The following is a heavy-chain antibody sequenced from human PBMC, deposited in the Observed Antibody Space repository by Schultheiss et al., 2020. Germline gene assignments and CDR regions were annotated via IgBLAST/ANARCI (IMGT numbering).Heavy chain of an antibody. D-gene: IGHD7-27*01. Sequence: GESLKISCKGSGYSFTSYWIGWVRQMPGKGLEWMGIIYPGDSDTRYSPSFQGQVTISADKSISTAYLQWSSLKASDTAMYYCARDTEQTGDPTGYYGMDVWGQGTTVTVSS. CDR2: IYPGDSDT. J-gene: IGHJ6*02. V-gene: IGHV5-51*01. CDR1: GYSFTSYW. CDR3: ARDTEQTGDPTGYYGMDV.